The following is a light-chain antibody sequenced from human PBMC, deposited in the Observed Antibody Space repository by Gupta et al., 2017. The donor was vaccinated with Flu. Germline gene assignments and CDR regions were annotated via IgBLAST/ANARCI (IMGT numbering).Light chain of an antibody. CDR3: QQGHSVPLA. CDR2: AAS. Sequence: DIHMTQSPSSLSASVGDRVTITCRASQNVGNYLNWYQQKQGKVPELLIYAASRVKSGVPSRFSGSGYGTDFTLTISERQPEDFAIYYCQQGHSVPLAFGQGTXLDIK. V-gene: IGKV1-39*01. CDR1: QNVGNY. J-gene: IGKJ5*01.